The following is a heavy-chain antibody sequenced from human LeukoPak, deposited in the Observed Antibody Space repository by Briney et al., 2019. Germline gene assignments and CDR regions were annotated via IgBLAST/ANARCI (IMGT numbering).Heavy chain of an antibody. CDR2: IYYSGGT. D-gene: IGHD2/OR15-2a*01. V-gene: IGHV4-39*01. J-gene: IGHJ4*02. Sequence: SETLSLTCTVSGGSISSTSYYWGWIRQPPGKGLEWIGSIYYSGGTYYNPSLKSRVTISVDTSKNQFSLNLSSVTAADTAVYYCASAEWVIGRAFDYWGQGTLVTVSS. CDR3: ASAEWVIGRAFDY. CDR1: GGSISSTSYY.